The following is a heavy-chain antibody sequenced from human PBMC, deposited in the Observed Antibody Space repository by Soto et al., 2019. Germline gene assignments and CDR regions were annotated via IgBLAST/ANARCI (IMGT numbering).Heavy chain of an antibody. CDR1: GFTFSSYA. J-gene: IGHJ4*02. Sequence: ESGGGLVQPGGSLRLSCAASGFTFSSYAMRWVRQAPVKGLEWVSAISGSGGSTYYADSVKGRFTISRDNSKNTLYLQMNSLRAEDTAVYYCARRGSGSYYDYWGQGTLGTVSS. CDR2: ISGSGGST. CDR3: ARRGSGSYYDY. D-gene: IGHD1-26*01. V-gene: IGHV3-23*01.